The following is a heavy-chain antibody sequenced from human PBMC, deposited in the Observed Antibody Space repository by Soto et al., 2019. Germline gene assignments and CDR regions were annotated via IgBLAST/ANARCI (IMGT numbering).Heavy chain of an antibody. CDR2: ISGSGGST. Sequence: PVGSLRLSCAASGFTFSRYAMSWVRQAPGKGLEWVSAISGSGGSTYYADSVKGRFTISRDNSKNTLYLQMNSLRAEDPSVYYCAKWVRIAVAPLDYWGQGTLVTVCS. CDR3: AKWVRIAVAPLDY. D-gene: IGHD6-19*01. V-gene: IGHV3-23*01. CDR1: GFTFSRYA. J-gene: IGHJ4*02.